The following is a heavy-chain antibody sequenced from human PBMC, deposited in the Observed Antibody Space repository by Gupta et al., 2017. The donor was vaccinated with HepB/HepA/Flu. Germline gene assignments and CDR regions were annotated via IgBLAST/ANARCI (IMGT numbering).Heavy chain of an antibody. CDR2: IKQDGSEK. CDR1: GFTFSSSW. V-gene: IGHV3-7*01. D-gene: IGHD2-15*01. CDR3: ARGGYCSGGSCYSGSLFDY. Sequence: EVHLGAAGGSLVEAGGALRVYFAAAGFTFSSSWMSWVRQAPGKGLEWVANIKQDGSEKYYVDSVKGRFTISRDNAKNSLYLQMNSLRAEDTAVYYCARGGYCSGGSCYSGSLFDYWGQGTLVTVSS. J-gene: IGHJ4*02.